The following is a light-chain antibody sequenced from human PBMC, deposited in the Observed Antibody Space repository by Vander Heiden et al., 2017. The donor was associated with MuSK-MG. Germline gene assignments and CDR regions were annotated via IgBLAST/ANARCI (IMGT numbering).Light chain of an antibody. CDR1: QSVSSSY. Sequence: EIALTQSPGTLSLSPGERATLSCRASQSVSSSYLAWYQQKPGQAPRLLIYGASSRATGIPDRFSGSGSGTDFTLTISRLEPEDFAVYYCQLYGSSPPWTFGPGTKVEIK. V-gene: IGKV3-20*01. CDR2: GAS. CDR3: QLYGSSPPWT. J-gene: IGKJ1*01.